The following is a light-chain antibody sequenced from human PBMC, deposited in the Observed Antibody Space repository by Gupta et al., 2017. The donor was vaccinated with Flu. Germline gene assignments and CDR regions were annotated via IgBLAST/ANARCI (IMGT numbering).Light chain of an antibody. CDR2: EVS. CDR1: TSDIGAYTY. V-gene: IGLV2-14*01. J-gene: IGLJ3*02. CDR3: SSFTSRSTWV. Sequence: QSALTQPASVSGSAGQWSTISCSGTTSDIGAYTYVSWYRQYPGKAPQLLIYEVSNRPSGVSDRFSGSKSVNTASLTISGLQAEDEADYYCSSFTSRSTWVFGGGTKVTVL.